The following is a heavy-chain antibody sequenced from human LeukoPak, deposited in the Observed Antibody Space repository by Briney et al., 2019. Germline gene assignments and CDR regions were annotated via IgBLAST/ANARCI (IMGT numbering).Heavy chain of an antibody. J-gene: IGHJ3*02. CDR2: INWNANSA. Sequence: GGSLRLSCAASGFIFPDYDMNWVRHAPGKGLEWVAGINWNANSADYTDSVKGRFTVSRDNDKNSLFLQLNSLRAEDTALYYCAKSYSNGWYDSFDIWGQGTMVTVSS. V-gene: IGHV3-20*04. CDR3: AKSYSNGWYDSFDI. D-gene: IGHD6-19*01. CDR1: GFIFPDYD.